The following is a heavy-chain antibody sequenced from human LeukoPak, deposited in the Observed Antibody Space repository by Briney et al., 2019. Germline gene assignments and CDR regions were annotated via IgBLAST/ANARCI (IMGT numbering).Heavy chain of an antibody. J-gene: IGHJ4*02. CDR3: ARDTRGRIQSNYYFGS. Sequence: SQTLSLTCAISGDSVSSNSATWNWIRQSPSRGLEWLGRTYYRSKWYSDYAVSVKSRITISPDTSKNQFSLQLNPVTPEDAAVYYCARDTRGRIQSNYYFGSWGQGTQVTVSS. CDR2: TYYRSKWYS. V-gene: IGHV6-1*01. D-gene: IGHD5-18*01. CDR1: GDSVSSNSAT.